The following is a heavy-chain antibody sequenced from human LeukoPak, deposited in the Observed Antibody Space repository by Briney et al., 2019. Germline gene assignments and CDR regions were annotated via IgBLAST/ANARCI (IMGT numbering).Heavy chain of an antibody. J-gene: IGHJ5*02. V-gene: IGHV3-23*01. CDR3: ARDRYCSGGSCSSVRFDP. CDR2: IASGGDIT. D-gene: IGHD2-15*01. CDR1: GFTFSGFS. Sequence: PGGSLRLSCVASGFTFSGFSMSWVRQPPGKGLEWVSVIASGGDITYYADSVNGRFTISRDNSKSTLYLQLNSLRAEDTALYYCARDRYCSGGSCSSVRFDPWGQGTLVTVSS.